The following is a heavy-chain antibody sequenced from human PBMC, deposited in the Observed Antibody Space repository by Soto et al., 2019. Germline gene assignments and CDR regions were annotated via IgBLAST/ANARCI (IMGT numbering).Heavy chain of an antibody. Sequence: ASVKVSCKASGYTFTGSYMHWVRQAPGQGLEWMGWINPNSGGTNYAQKFQGWVTMTRDTSISTAYMELSRLRSDDTAVYYCARVRGRYCSGGSCYHHYWYFDLWGRGTLVTVSS. J-gene: IGHJ2*01. CDR1: GYTFTGSY. V-gene: IGHV1-2*04. D-gene: IGHD2-15*01. CDR3: ARVRGRYCSGGSCYHHYWYFDL. CDR2: INPNSGGT.